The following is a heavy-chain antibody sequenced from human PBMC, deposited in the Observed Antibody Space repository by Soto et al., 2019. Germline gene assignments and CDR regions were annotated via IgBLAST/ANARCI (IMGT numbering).Heavy chain of an antibody. J-gene: IGHJ6*02. D-gene: IGHD3-10*01. CDR3: ARRDRYYGSGVYGMDV. CDR1: GFTFSSYG. CDR2: IWYDGSNK. Sequence: GGSLRLSCAASGFTFSSYGMHWVRQAPGKGLEWVAVIWYDGSNKYYADSVKGRFTISRDNSKNTLYLQMNSLRAEDTAVYYCARRDRYYGSGVYGMDVWGQGTTVTVSS. V-gene: IGHV3-33*01.